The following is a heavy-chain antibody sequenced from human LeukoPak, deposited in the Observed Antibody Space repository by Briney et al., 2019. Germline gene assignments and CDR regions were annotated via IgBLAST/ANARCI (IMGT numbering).Heavy chain of an antibody. V-gene: IGHV1-2*02. D-gene: IGHD4-11*01. CDR2: INPNSAGT. J-gene: IGHJ5*02. CDR1: GYIFSDYH. Sequence: ASVKVSCKASGYIFSDYHMHSLRPAPGQGPEWMGWINPNSAGTKYAQKFQGRVTMTWDTSISTAYMELSRLTSDDTAVHYCAGHSKYGNNWFDPWGQGTLVTVSA. CDR3: AGHSKYGNNWFDP.